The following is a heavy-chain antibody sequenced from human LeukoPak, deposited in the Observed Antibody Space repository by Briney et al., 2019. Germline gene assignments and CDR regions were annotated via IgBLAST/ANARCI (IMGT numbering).Heavy chain of an antibody. J-gene: IGHJ6*03. Sequence: KPSETLSLTCTVSGGSISSSSYYWGWIRQPPGKGLEWIGNIYYSGSTYYNPSLKSRVTISVDTSKNQFSLKLSSVTAAETAVYYCARASAMVRGAGPYYYYMDVWGKGTTVTVSS. D-gene: IGHD3-10*01. CDR3: ARASAMVRGAGPYYYYMDV. CDR2: IYYSGST. V-gene: IGHV4-39*01. CDR1: GGSISSSSYY.